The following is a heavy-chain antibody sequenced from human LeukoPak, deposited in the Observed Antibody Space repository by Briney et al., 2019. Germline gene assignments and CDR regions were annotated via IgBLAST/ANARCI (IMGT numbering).Heavy chain of an antibody. V-gene: IGHV3-73*01. Sequence: GGSLRLSCAASGFTFSGSAMHWVRQASGEGLEWVGRIRSKAHSYATAYAASVKGRFTISRDNSKNTLYLQMNSLRAEDTAVYYCAKDDGYNTYNQYDYWGQGTLVTVSS. CDR2: IRSKAHSYAT. CDR1: GFTFSGSA. J-gene: IGHJ4*02. CDR3: AKDDGYNTYNQYDY. D-gene: IGHD5-24*01.